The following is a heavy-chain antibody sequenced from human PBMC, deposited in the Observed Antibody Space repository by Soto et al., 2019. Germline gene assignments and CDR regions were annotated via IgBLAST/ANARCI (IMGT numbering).Heavy chain of an antibody. CDR3: ARAVLFDFWSRRIRPPYFAY. V-gene: IGHV4-34*01. CDR2: INHSGST. CDR1: GGLLSACC. D-gene: IGHD3-3*01. Sequence: SQDRSVPWTGYGGLLSACCWSVCRLPPGKRLEWIGEINHSGSTNYNPSLKSRVTISVDTSKNQFSLKLSSVTAADTAVYYCARAVLFDFWSRRIRPPYFAYCGQGPLGT. J-gene: IGHJ4*02.